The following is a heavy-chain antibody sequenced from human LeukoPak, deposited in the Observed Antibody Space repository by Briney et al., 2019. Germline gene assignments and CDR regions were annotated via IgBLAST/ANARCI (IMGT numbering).Heavy chain of an antibody. CDR1: GFTFSSYW. CDR2: IKQDGSEK. CDR3: ARVSLSYYDFWSGRDAFDI. V-gene: IGHV3-7*01. J-gene: IGHJ3*02. Sequence: GGSLRLSCAASGFTFSSYWMSWVRQAPGKGLEWVANIKQDGSEKYYVDSVKGRFTISRDNAKNSLYLQMNSLRAEDTAVYYCARVSLSYYDFWSGRDAFDIWGQGTVVTVSS. D-gene: IGHD3-3*01.